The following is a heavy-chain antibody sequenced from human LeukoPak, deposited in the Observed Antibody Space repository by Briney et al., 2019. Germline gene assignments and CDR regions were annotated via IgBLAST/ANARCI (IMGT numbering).Heavy chain of an antibody. D-gene: IGHD5-18*01. CDR1: GXTXSSYG. CDR2: ISHDGTVQ. V-gene: IGHV3-30*18. Sequence: LRLXXXASGXTXSSYGXQWVREAPGKGVEWVAVISHDGTVQHYADSVKGRFTISRDNSDNTLYLQMNSLRDEDTAMYYCAKEGTAMASSYFDYWGQGTLITVSS. CDR3: AKEGTAMASSYFDY. J-gene: IGHJ4*02.